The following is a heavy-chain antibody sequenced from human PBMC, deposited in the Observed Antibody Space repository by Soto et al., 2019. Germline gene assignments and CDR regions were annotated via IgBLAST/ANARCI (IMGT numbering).Heavy chain of an antibody. J-gene: IGHJ4*02. CDR2: IHNSGSP. Sequence: QVQLQESGPGLVRPSQTLSLTCSVSGASIYNGGYFWSWIRQSPGKGLEWIGHIHNSGSPYNNRSRKIRVPIAAHTSMNQVSLALTAVAAADTAINDGARGPTTEKVASWGQGILVTVSS. CDR1: GASIYNGGYF. CDR3: ARGPTTEKVAS. V-gene: IGHV4-30-4*01.